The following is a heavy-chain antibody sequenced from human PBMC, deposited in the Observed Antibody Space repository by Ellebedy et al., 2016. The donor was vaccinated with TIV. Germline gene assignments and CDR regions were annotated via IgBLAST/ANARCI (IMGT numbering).Heavy chain of an antibody. CDR2: IYTGDSDT. V-gene: IGHV5-51*01. Sequence: GESLNISCKGSGYSFISYWIGWVRQMPGKGLEWMGIIYTGDSDTRYSPSFQGHVTISADKSISTASQQWNNLKASDTAMFYCARPSDWNDGYFHYWGQGTLVTVSS. D-gene: IGHD1-1*01. J-gene: IGHJ4*02. CDR1: GYSFISYW. CDR3: ARPSDWNDGYFHY.